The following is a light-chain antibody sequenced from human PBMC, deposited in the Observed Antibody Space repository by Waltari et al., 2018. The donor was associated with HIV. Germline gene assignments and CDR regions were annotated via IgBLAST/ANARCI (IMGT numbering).Light chain of an antibody. V-gene: IGLV2-14*01. CDR3: TSYTTSSTRV. Sequence: QSALTQPASVSGSPWQSITLSCSGTSTYICGYNYVSWYPHPPGKAPKLIIYEVTNRPSGVSNRFSASKSGNTASLTISGLQAEDEADYYCTSYTTSSTRVFGGGTKLTVL. CDR1: STYICGYNY. CDR2: EVT. J-gene: IGLJ3*02.